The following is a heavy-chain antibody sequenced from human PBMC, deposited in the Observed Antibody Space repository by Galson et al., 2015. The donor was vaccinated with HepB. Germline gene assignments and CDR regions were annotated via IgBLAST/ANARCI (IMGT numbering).Heavy chain of an antibody. Sequence: SLRLSCAASGFTFSSYDMHWVRQATGKGLEWVSAIGTAGDTYYPGSVKGRFTISRENAKNSLYLQMNSLRAGDTAVYYCARERGYSGYDIWGQGTLVTVSS. CDR1: GFTFSSYD. D-gene: IGHD5-12*01. CDR3: ARERGYSGYDI. V-gene: IGHV3-13*01. J-gene: IGHJ4*02. CDR2: IGTAGDT.